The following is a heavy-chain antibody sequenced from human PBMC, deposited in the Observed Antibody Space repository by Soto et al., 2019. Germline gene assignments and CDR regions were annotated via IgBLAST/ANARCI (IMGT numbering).Heavy chain of an antibody. J-gene: IGHJ3*02. D-gene: IGHD6-13*01. Sequence: QVQLVQSGAEVKKPGASVKVSCKASGYTFTGYYMHWVRQAPGQGLEWMGWINPNSGGTNYAQKFQGWVTMTRDTSISTAYMELSRLRSDDTAVYYCARAPPEGIAAASDGAFDIWGQGTMVTVSS. CDR3: ARAPPEGIAAASDGAFDI. CDR1: GYTFTGYY. V-gene: IGHV1-2*04. CDR2: INPNSGGT.